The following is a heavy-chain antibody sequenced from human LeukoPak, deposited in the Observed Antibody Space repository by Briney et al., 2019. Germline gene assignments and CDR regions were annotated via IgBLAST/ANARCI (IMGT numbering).Heavy chain of an antibody. Sequence: PGGSLGLSCAASGFTFSSYAMSWVRQAPGKGLEWVAGISAGGGSTYYADSVKGRFTISRDNSKNMLYLQLNSLRAEDTAVYYCAKGDPPTYYDILTGQDYWGQGTLVTVSS. J-gene: IGHJ4*02. CDR1: GFTFSSYA. CDR2: ISAGGGST. CDR3: AKGDPPTYYDILTGQDY. D-gene: IGHD3-9*01. V-gene: IGHV3-23*01.